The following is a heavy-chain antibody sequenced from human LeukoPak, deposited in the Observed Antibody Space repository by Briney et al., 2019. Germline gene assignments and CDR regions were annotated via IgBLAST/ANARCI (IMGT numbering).Heavy chain of an antibody. CDR1: GGSISSYY. J-gene: IGHJ4*02. CDR3: ARQYGDYEGYYFDY. V-gene: IGHV4-59*01. D-gene: IGHD4-17*01. CDR2: IYYSGST. Sequence: SETLSLTCTVSGGSISSYYWSWIRQPPGKGLEWIGYIYYSGSTNYNPSLKSRVTISVDTSKNQFSLKLSSVTAADTAVYYCARQYGDYEGYYFDYWGQGTLVTVSS.